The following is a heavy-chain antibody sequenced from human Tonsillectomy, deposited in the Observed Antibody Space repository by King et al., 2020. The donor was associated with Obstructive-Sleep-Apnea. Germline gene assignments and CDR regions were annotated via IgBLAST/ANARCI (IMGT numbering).Heavy chain of an antibody. CDR1: GYSFSTYW. V-gene: IGHV5-51*01. CDR3: ARRSHNHANARPFDY. CDR2: IFPDDSDS. D-gene: IGHD2-2*01. Sequence: QLVQSGAEVKKPGESLKISCKGSGYSFSTYWIGWVRQMPGKGLEWMGIIFPDDSDSRYSPSFQGQVTMSIDKSTRTAYLQWSSLKTSDTAIYYCARRSHNHANARPFDYWGQGTLVTVSS. J-gene: IGHJ4*02.